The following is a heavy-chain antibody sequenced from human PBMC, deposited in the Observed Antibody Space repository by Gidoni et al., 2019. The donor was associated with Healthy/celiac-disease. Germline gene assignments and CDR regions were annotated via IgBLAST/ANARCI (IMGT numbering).Heavy chain of an antibody. V-gene: IGHV1-69*01. Sequence: QVQLVQSGAEVKKPGSSVKVSCKASGGTFSSYAISWVRQAPGQGLEWMGGIIPIFGTANYAQKFQGRVTITADESTSTAYMELSSLRSEDTAVYYCARVGAVARGVYHWYFDLWGRGTLVTVSS. CDR3: ARVGAVARGVYHWYFDL. CDR2: IIPIFGTA. J-gene: IGHJ2*01. CDR1: GGTFSSYA. D-gene: IGHD3-10*01.